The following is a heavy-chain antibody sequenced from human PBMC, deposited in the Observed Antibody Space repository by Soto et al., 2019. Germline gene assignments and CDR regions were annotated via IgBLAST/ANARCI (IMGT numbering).Heavy chain of an antibody. CDR2: ITWNSETI. V-gene: IGHV3-9*01. CDR1: GLRFDDYA. J-gene: IGHJ4*02. CDR3: TRDDQGIATSGTPILGS. D-gene: IGHD1-26*01. Sequence: EVQLVESGGRLVQPGTSLRLSCIASGLRFDDYAMHWVRQAPGKGLEWVAGITWNSETIDYAESVRGRFTISRDNADNSVFLQMDSLSPEDTALYFCTRDDQGIATSGTPILGSWGQGTPVTVSS.